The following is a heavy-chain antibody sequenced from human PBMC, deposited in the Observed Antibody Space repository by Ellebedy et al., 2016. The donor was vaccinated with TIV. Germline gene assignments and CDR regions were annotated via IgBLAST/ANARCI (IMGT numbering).Heavy chain of an antibody. J-gene: IGHJ4*02. CDR3: ASGYYDTLTGSTGGDFDS. CDR2: TYYTGST. D-gene: IGHD3-9*01. V-gene: IGHV4-59*08. Sequence: SETLSLTCSVSGGSISRHYWAWIRQPPGQGLEWIGYTYYTGSTDYSPSLKSRVTIAVDTSKHQLYLKLSSVTAADTAVYYCASGYYDTLTGSTGGDFDSWGQGTLVTVSS. CDR1: GGSISRHY.